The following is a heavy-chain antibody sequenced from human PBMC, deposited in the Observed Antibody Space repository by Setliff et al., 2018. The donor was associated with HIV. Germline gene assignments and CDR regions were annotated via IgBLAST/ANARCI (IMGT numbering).Heavy chain of an antibody. CDR2: VYDSGST. D-gene: IGHD6-13*01. Sequence: SETLSLTCAVYGGSFSDYHWSWIRQAPRKRLEWIGEVYDSGSTDYNPSLKSRVTVTVDTSKNQFSLKLSSVTAADTAVYFCASQGIALREHDYWGQGTLVTVSS. CDR3: ASQGIALREHDY. CDR1: GGSFSDYH. V-gene: IGHV4-34*01. J-gene: IGHJ4*02.